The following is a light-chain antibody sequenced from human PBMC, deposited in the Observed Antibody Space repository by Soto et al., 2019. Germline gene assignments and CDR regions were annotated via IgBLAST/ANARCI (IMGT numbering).Light chain of an antibody. CDR1: QYINSW. CDR2: AAS. V-gene: IGKV1D-12*01. CDR3: QRADSFPLT. Sequence: DIQMTQSPSSVSASVGDRIIITCRASQYINSWLAWYQQKPGEAPKLLIFAASSLHGDVPSRFSGSGSGTDFTLTINNLEPEDFATYYCQRADSFPLTFGGGTKVEVK. J-gene: IGKJ4*01.